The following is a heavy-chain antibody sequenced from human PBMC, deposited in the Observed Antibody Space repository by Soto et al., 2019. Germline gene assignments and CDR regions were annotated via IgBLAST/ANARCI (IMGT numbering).Heavy chain of an antibody. Sequence: QMQLVQSGAEVRMPGSSVKVSCKASGGTFSTYSINWVRQAPGQGLEWMGGIIPLFGTTNYAQKFKGRVTITADESTSTAYMELSSLIAEDAAVYYCARGATHGSSWYFWFDPWGQGTLVTVSS. CDR2: IIPLFGTT. D-gene: IGHD6-13*01. CDR3: ARGATHGSSWYFWFDP. CDR1: GGTFSTYS. V-gene: IGHV1-69*01. J-gene: IGHJ5*02.